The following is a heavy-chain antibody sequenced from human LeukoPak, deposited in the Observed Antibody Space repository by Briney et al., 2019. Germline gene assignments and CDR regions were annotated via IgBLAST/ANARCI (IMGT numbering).Heavy chain of an antibody. CDR2: INSGGSGT. CDR3: ATSLGPLTEY. V-gene: IGHV3-74*01. J-gene: IGHJ4*02. D-gene: IGHD7-27*01. Sequence: GGSLRLSCAASGFAFSSNSMHWVRQTPGKGLVWVSRINSGGSGTSYAASVEGRFTISRDNVKNTLYLQMDSLRAEDTAVYYCATSLGPLTEYWGQGTLVTVSS. CDR1: GFAFSSNS.